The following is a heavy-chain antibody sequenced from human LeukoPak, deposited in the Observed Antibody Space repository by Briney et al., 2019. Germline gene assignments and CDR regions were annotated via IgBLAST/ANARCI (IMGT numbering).Heavy chain of an antibody. CDR1: GYTFTGYY. V-gene: IGHV1-2*02. CDR2: INANSGDT. D-gene: IGHD4-17*01. Sequence: ASVKVSCKASGYTFTGYYLHWVRQAPGQGLEWMGWINANSGDTNYAQKFQGRVTMTRDTSISTVYMQLSRLTSDDTAVYYCARDDYGGYYPWGQGTLVTVSS. J-gene: IGHJ5*02. CDR3: ARDDYGGYYP.